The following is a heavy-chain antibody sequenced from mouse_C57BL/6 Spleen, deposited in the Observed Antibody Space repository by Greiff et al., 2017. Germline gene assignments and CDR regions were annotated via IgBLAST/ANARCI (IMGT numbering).Heavy chain of an antibody. J-gene: IGHJ4*01. V-gene: IGHV3-6*01. CDR3: ARDRSYAMDY. Sequence: ESGPGLVKPSQSLSLTCSVTGYSITSGYYWNWIRQFPGNKLEWMGYISYDGSNNYNPSLKNRISITRDTSKNQFFLKLNSVTTEDTATYYCARDRSYAMDYWGQGTSVTVSS. CDR1: GYSITSGYY. CDR2: ISYDGSN.